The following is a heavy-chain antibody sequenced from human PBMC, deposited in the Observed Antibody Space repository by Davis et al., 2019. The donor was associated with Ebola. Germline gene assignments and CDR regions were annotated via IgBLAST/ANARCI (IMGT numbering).Heavy chain of an antibody. Sequence: SETLSLTCAVYGGSSSGYYWSWIRQHPGKGLEWIGYIYYSGSTYYNPSLKSRVTISVDTSKNQFSLKLSSVTAADTAVYYCARSFIIPYFDYWGQGTLVTVSS. CDR3: ARSFIIPYFDY. CDR2: IYYSGST. V-gene: IGHV4-31*11. CDR1: GGSSSGYY. J-gene: IGHJ4*02. D-gene: IGHD3-10*01.